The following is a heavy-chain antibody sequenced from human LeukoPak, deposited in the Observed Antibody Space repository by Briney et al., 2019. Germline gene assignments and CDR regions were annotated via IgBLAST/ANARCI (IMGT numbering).Heavy chain of an antibody. CDR2: ISSGGSPI. V-gene: IGHV3-48*04. Sequence: GGSLRLTCAVSGFTITSWSMNWVRQAPGEGLEWLSYISSGGSPIYYADSVKGRFTISRDDAKNLVYLQMNSLRAEDTAVYYCTYLRTPYYNDKWVDPWGQGALVTVSS. D-gene: IGHD3/OR15-3a*01. CDR3: TYLRTPYYNDKWVDP. CDR1: GFTITSWS. J-gene: IGHJ5*02.